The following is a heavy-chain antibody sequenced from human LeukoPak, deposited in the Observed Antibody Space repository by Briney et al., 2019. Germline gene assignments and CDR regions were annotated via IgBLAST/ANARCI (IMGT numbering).Heavy chain of an antibody. V-gene: IGHV1-8*01. CDR2: MNPNSGNT. CDR3: ARGPKWSGSYYYFDY. D-gene: IGHD1-26*01. Sequence: ASVKVPCKTSGYTFTSYDINWVRQATGQGLEWMGWMNPNSGNTGYAQKFQGRVTITRNTSITTAYMELSSLRSEDTAVYYCARGPKWSGSYYYFDYWGQGTLVTASS. J-gene: IGHJ4*02. CDR1: GYTFTSYD.